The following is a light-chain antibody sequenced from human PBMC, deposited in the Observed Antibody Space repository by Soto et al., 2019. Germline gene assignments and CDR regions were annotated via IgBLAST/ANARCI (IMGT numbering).Light chain of an antibody. CDR3: SAFTLTSDFV. V-gene: IGLV2-14*01. Sequence: QSVLTQPASVSGSRGQSITMSCTGTSSDVGGYDYVSWYQQHPGKAPKLIIYEVSNRPSGVSDRFSGSKSGNTASLTLSGLQAEDEADYYCSAFTLTSDFVFGTGTKLTVL. CDR2: EVS. J-gene: IGLJ1*01. CDR1: SSDVGGYDY.